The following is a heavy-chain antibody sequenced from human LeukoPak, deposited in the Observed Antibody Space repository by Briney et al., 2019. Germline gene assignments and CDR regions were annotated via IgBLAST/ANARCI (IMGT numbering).Heavy chain of an antibody. Sequence: ASVKVSCKASGYTFTGYYMHWVRQAPGQGLEWMGWINPNSGGTNYAQKFQGRVTMTRDTSISTAYMELSRLRSGGTAVYYCASAERLAEGYFDYWGQGTLVTLSS. CDR3: ASAERLAEGYFDY. CDR2: INPNSGGT. V-gene: IGHV1-2*02. CDR1: GYTFTGYY. D-gene: IGHD6-25*01. J-gene: IGHJ4*02.